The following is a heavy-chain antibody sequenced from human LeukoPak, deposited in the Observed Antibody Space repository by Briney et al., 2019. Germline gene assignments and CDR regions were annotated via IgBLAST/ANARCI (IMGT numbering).Heavy chain of an antibody. V-gene: IGHV3-53*01. D-gene: IGHD6-13*01. Sequence: GGSLRLSCAASGFTVSSNYMSWVRQAPGKGLEWVSVIYSGGSTYYADSVKGRLTISRDNSKNTLYLQMNSLRAEDTAVYYCARAHPSIAAAGTSWFDPWGQGTLVTVSS. CDR3: ARAHPSIAAAGTSWFDP. CDR2: IYSGGST. J-gene: IGHJ5*02. CDR1: GFTVSSNY.